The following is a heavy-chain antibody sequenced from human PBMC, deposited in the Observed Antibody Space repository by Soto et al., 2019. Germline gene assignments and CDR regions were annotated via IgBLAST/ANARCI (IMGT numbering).Heavy chain of an antibody. V-gene: IGHV1-69*12. CDR2: IMPVFRTP. Sequence: QVQLEQSGAEVKKPGSSVKVSCKASGGTFRTAAVSWVRQAPGQGLEWMGGIMPVFRTPDYAQKFHGRVTITADESTTTAYMALSGLRSDDTAVYYCARDTDRPQLGGNYYYILDVWGQGTTITVSS. J-gene: IGHJ6*02. D-gene: IGHD2-8*02. CDR3: ARDTDRPQLGGNYYYILDV. CDR1: GGTFRTAA.